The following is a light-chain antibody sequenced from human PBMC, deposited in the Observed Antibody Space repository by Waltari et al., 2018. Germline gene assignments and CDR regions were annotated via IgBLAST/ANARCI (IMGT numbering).Light chain of an antibody. CDR2: EVN. CDR1: SSDGGSYNL. Sequence: QSALTQPASVSGSPEQSIPISCTGTSSDGGSYNLVSWYQQHPGKAPKLMISEVNERPSGVSIRFSGSKSGNTASLTISGLQAEDEADYYCCSYAGSNTVLFGGGTKLTVL. CDR3: CSYAGSNTVL. J-gene: IGLJ2*01. V-gene: IGLV2-23*02.